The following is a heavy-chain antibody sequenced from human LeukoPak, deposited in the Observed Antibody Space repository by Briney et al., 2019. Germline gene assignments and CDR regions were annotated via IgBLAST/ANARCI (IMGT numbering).Heavy chain of an antibody. D-gene: IGHD2-15*01. V-gene: IGHV5-51*01. Sequence: GESLQISCKGSGYSFTNNWIGWVRQMPGKGLEWMGITYPGDSNTRYSPSFQGQVTISADKSISSAYLQWSSLKASDTALYYCVRSPACSSGTCYPNWFDPWGQGTLVTVSS. CDR2: TYPGDSNT. J-gene: IGHJ5*02. CDR1: GYSFTNNW. CDR3: VRSPACSSGTCYPNWFDP.